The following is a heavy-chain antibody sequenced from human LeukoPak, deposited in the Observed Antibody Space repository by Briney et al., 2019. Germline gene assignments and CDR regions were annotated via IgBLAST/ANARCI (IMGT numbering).Heavy chain of an antibody. CDR1: GYTLSELS. CDR2: FDPEDGET. J-gene: IGHJ4*02. V-gene: IGHV1-24*01. CDR3: ATVNYCSGGSCYFLI. Sequence: AASVTVSCKVSGYTLSELSMHWVRQAPGKGLEWMGGFDPEDGETIYAQKFQGRVTMTEDTSTDTAYMELSSLRSEDTAVYYCATVNYCSGGSCYFLIWGQGTLVTVSS. D-gene: IGHD2-15*01.